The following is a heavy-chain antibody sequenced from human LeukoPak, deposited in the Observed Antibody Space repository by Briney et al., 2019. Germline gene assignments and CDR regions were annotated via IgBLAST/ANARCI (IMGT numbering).Heavy chain of an antibody. CDR1: GGSISSSDYF. D-gene: IGHD4-17*01. CDR2: IYYSGST. Sequence: SQTLSLTCSVSGGSISSSDYFCSWIRQYPAKGLESIGYIYYSGSTYYTPSLKSRPIISVHTSKNQFSLTVTSVTAADTAVYYCASADYEDAFDIWGQGTMVTVSS. CDR3: ASADYEDAFDI. J-gene: IGHJ3*02. V-gene: IGHV4-31*03.